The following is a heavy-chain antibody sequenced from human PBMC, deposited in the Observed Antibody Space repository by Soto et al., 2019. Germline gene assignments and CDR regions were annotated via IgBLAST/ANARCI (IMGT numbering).Heavy chain of an antibody. CDR2: ISYDGSNK. J-gene: IGHJ4*02. CDR3: ARGKSVVAATDFDY. CDR1: GFTFSSYA. D-gene: IGHD2-15*01. Sequence: QVQLVESGGGVVQPGRSLRLSCAASGFTFSSYAMHWVRQAPGKGLEWVAAISYDGSNKYYADSVKGRFTISRDNSKNTLYLQMNSLRAEDTAVYYCARGKSVVAATDFDYWGQGTLVTVSS. V-gene: IGHV3-30-3*01.